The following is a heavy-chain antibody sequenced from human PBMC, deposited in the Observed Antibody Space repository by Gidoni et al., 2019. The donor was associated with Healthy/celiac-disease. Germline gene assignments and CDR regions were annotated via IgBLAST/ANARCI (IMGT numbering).Heavy chain of an antibody. Sequence: QLQLQESGPGLVKPSETLSLTYTVSGGSISSSSYYWGWIRQPPGKGLEWIGSIYYSGSTYYNPSLKSRVTISVDTSKNQFSLKLSSVTAADTAVYYCARQIHYYGDYLYYGMDVWGQGTTVTVSS. J-gene: IGHJ6*02. CDR2: IYYSGST. V-gene: IGHV4-39*01. CDR3: ARQIHYYGDYLYYGMDV. D-gene: IGHD4-17*01. CDR1: GGSISSSSYY.